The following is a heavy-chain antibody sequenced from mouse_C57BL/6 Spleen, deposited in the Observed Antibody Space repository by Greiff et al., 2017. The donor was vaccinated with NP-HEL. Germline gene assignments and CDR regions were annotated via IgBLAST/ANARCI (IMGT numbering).Heavy chain of an antibody. Sequence: QVQLQQPGAELVKPGASVKLSCKASGYTFTSYWMRWVRQRPGQGLEWIGMIHPNSGSTNYNEKFKSKATLTVDKSSSTAYMQLSSLTSEDSAVYYCARTKLGPFDYWGQGTTLTVSS. D-gene: IGHD4-1*01. CDR2: IHPNSGST. CDR1: GYTFTSYW. J-gene: IGHJ2*01. V-gene: IGHV1-64*01. CDR3: ARTKLGPFDY.